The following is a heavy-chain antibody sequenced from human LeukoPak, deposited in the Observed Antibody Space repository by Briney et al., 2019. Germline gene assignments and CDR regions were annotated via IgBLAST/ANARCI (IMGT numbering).Heavy chain of an antibody. CDR1: GGTFSSYA. CDR2: IIPIFGTA. V-gene: IGHV1-69*06. J-gene: IGHJ4*02. CDR3: ARDGGEYCSSTSCDPGY. D-gene: IGHD2-2*01. Sequence: APVKVSCKASGGTFSSYAISWVRQAPGQGLEWMGRIIPIFGTANYAQKFQGRVTITADKSTSTAYMELSSLRSEDTAVYYCARDGGEYCSSTSCDPGYWGQGTLVTVSS.